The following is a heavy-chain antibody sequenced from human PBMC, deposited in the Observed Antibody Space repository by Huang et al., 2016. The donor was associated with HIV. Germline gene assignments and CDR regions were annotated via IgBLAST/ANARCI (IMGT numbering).Heavy chain of an antibody. CDR3: ARGSLEYSVSSSLDY. V-gene: IGHV1-69*13. CDR1: GGPFRSYS. D-gene: IGHD4-4*01. CDR2: VSPVFNSP. J-gene: IGHJ4*02. Sequence: QVQLLQSGAEVKKPGSSVIVSCKASGGPFRSYSIAWVRQAPGQGLEWMVSVSPVFNSPNYAQKLQGRVRVTADESTSTVYMELRDLGPDDTAVYFCARGSLEYSVSSSLDYWGQGTHVTVSS.